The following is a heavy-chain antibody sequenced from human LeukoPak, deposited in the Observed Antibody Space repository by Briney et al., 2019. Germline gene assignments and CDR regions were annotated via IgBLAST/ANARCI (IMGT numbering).Heavy chain of an antibody. CDR2: INPNSGDT. CDR1: GYTFTGYY. D-gene: IGHD3-10*01. Sequence: ASLKVSCKASGYTFTGYYIHWVRRAPGQGLQWMGWINPNSGDTHFTQNFQGRVTMTTDTSITTAYMELSRLRSDDTAVYYCARGGNYGSGTYTAFDYWGQGALVTVSS. J-gene: IGHJ4*02. V-gene: IGHV1-2*02. CDR3: ARGGNYGSGTYTAFDY.